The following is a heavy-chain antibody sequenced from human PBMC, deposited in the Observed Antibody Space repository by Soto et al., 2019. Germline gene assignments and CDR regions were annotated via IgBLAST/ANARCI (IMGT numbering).Heavy chain of an antibody. D-gene: IGHD2-21*02. Sequence: QVQLVESGGGVVQPGRSLRLSCAASGFTFSSYGMHWVRQAPGKGLEWVAVISYDGSNKYYADSVKGRFTISRDNSKNTLYLQMNSLRAEDTAVYYCAKVGRCDGDCYRDDAFDIWGQGTMVTVSS. CDR1: GFTFSSYG. CDR2: ISYDGSNK. J-gene: IGHJ3*02. CDR3: AKVGRCDGDCYRDDAFDI. V-gene: IGHV3-30*18.